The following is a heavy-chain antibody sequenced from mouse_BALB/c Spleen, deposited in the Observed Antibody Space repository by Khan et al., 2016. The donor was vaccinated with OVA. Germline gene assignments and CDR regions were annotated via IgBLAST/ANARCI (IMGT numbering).Heavy chain of an antibody. CDR2: INTHSGVP. D-gene: IGHD2-14*01. CDR1: GYTFTTAG. V-gene: IGHV9-4*02. Sequence: QIQLVQSGPELKKPGETVRISCKASGYTFTTAGIQWVQKMPGKGLKWIGWINTHSGVPKYAADFKGRFAFSLETSASTAYLQITNLKNEDTATDFCARGGAAYYRNDGGAMDYWGQGTSVTVSS. J-gene: IGHJ4*01. CDR3: ARGGAAYYRNDGGAMDY.